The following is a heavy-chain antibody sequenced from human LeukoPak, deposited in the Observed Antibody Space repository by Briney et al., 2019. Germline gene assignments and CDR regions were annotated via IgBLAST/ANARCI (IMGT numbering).Heavy chain of an antibody. J-gene: IGHJ4*02. D-gene: IGHD6-13*01. Sequence: GGSLRLSCAASGFTFSSYGMHWVRQAQGKGLEWVAVISYDGSNKYYADSVKGRFTISRDNSKNTLYLQMNSLRAEDTTVYYCAKDQMGHIAAVDYWGQGTLVTVSS. CDR3: AKDQMGHIAAVDY. CDR1: GFTFSSYG. V-gene: IGHV3-30*18. CDR2: ISYDGSNK.